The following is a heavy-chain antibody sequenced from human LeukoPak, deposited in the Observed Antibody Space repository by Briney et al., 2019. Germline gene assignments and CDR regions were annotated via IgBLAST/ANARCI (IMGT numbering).Heavy chain of an antibody. CDR2: ISYDGSNK. CDR3: AKDDGLAAAGTSFDY. D-gene: IGHD6-13*01. V-gene: IGHV3-30*07. CDR1: GFIFSSYS. J-gene: IGHJ4*02. Sequence: GGSLSLSWAAVGFIFSSYSIHWVRQAAGRGLEWVGFISYDGSNKYYADSVKGRLTISRDNSKNTLYLQTNSLRAEDTAVYYCAKDDGLAAAGTSFDYWGQGTLVTVSS.